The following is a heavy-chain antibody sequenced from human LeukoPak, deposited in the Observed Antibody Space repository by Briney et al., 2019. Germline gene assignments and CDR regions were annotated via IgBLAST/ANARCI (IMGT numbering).Heavy chain of an antibody. CDR1: GFIFSNCA. V-gene: IGHV3-23*01. CDR3: AKAPRGYQWFVEY. J-gene: IGHJ4*02. Sequence: GGSLRLSCAASGFIFSNCAMSWVRQAPGKGLEWVSDISGYGDKTYYADSVKGRFTISRDHSKNTLYLQMNSLRAEDTAVYYCAKAPRGYQWFVEYWGQGTLVTVSS. CDR2: ISGYGDKT. D-gene: IGHD6-19*01.